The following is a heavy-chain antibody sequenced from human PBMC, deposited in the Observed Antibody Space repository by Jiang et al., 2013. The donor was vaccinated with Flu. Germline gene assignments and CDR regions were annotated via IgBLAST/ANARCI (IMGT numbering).Heavy chain of an antibody. V-gene: IGHV3-64D*06. CDR1: GFIFSSYA. Sequence: RLSCSASGFIFSSYAMHWVRQAPGKGLEYVSGISSNGGTTYYADSVKARFTISRDNSKNTLYLQVSSLRAEDTAVYYCVKDGGYYYGSGSYLSDWGQGTLVTVSS. D-gene: IGHD3-10*01. CDR2: ISSNGGTT. J-gene: IGHJ4*02. CDR3: VKDGGYYYGSGSYLSD.